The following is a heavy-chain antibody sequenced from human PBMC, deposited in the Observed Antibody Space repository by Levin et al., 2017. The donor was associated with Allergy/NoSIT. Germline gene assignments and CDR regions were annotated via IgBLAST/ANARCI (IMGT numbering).Heavy chain of an antibody. D-gene: IGHD3-10*01. Sequence: PGGSLRLSCTASGLTVGNNYMCWVRQAPGKGLEWVSLIYSGGSTHYADSVEGRFTTSRDSSKNTLYLQMNRLRAEDTAMYYCATRGSGRSLDSWGQGTLVTVSS. CDR1: GLTVGNNY. CDR3: ATRGSGRSLDS. CDR2: IYSGGST. V-gene: IGHV3-53*01. J-gene: IGHJ4*02.